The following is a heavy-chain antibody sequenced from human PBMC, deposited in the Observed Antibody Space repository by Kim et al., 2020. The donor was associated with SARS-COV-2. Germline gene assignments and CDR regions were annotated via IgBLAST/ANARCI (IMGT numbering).Heavy chain of an antibody. V-gene: IGHV1-58*01. CDR1: GFTFTSSA. CDR2: IVVGSGNT. D-gene: IGHD1-26*01. J-gene: IGHJ6*03. CDR3: AAGSGRQSVYYYYMDV. Sequence: SVKVSCKASGFTFTSSAVQWVRQARGQRLEWIGWIVVGSGNTNYAQKFQERVTITRDMSTSTAYMELSSLRSEDTAVYYCAAGSGRQSVYYYYMDVWGKGTTVTVSS.